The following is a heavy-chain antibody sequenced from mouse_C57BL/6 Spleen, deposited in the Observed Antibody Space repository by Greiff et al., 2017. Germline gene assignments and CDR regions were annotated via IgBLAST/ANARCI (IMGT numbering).Heavy chain of an antibody. J-gene: IGHJ3*01. CDR2: IHPNSGST. V-gene: IGHV1-64*01. CDR1: GYTFTSYW. Sequence: VKLQQPGAELVKPGASVKLSCKASGYTFTSYWMHWVKQRPGQGLEWIGMIHPNSGSTNYNEKFKSKATLTVDKSSSTAYIQLSSLTSEDSAVYYCARNWDDAYWGQGTLVTVSA. CDR3: ARNWDDAY. D-gene: IGHD4-1*01.